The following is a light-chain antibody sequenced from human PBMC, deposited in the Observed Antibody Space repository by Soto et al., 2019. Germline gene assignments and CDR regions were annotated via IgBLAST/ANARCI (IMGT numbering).Light chain of an antibody. V-gene: IGKV3-20*01. CDR2: GAS. CDR3: QQYGSSPGYT. CDR1: QSVRSSY. Sequence: EIVLTQSPDILSLSPGERATLSCRASQSVRSSYLAWYQQRPGQAPRLLIYGASSRATGIPDRFSGDGSGTDFTLTISRLEPEDCAVYCCQQYGSSPGYTFGQGTKLEIK. J-gene: IGKJ2*01.